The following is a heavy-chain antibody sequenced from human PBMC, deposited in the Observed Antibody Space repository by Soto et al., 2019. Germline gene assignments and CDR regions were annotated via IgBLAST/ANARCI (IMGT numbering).Heavy chain of an antibody. CDR3: AKDFRLAAAGSPPYYYYSVMDV. Sequence: GGSMGLSSAASGFTLKNYWMNWVRQAPGKGLEWVANINEDGSENYFVDSVKGRFTISRDNSKNTLYLQMNSLRAEDTAVYYCAKDFRLAAAGSPPYYYYSVMDVWGQGTTVPVSS. CDR2: INEDGSEN. V-gene: IGHV3-7*01. CDR1: GFTLKNYW. J-gene: IGHJ6*02. D-gene: IGHD6-13*01.